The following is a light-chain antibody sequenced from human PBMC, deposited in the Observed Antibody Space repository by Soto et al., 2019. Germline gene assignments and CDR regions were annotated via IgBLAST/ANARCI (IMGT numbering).Light chain of an antibody. Sequence: IQLTQSPSSLSASVGDRVTITCRASQGIDSYLAWYQQRPGKVPQLPIYETSILQSGVSSRFSGSGSGTDLTLTISSLQAEDFATYYCQQTRSYPSTFGGGTKVDIK. CDR1: QGIDSY. CDR3: QQTRSYPST. CDR2: ETS. V-gene: IGKV1-9*01. J-gene: IGKJ4*01.